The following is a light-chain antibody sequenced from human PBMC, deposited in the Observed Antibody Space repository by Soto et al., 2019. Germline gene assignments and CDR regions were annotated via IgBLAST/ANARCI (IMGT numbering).Light chain of an antibody. CDR3: QQLNSYPLT. CDR2: AAS. CDR1: QGSSSY. J-gene: IGKJ4*01. Sequence: DIQLTQSPSFLSASVGDRVTITCRASQGSSSYLAWYQQKPGKAPKLLIYAASTLQSGVPSRFSGSGSGTEFILSTSSLQPEDSSTYYCQQLNSYPLTFGGGTKVEIK. V-gene: IGKV1-9*01.